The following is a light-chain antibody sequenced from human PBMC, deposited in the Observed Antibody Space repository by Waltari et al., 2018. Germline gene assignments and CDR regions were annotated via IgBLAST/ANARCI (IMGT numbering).Light chain of an antibody. J-gene: IGLJ2*01. V-gene: IGLV2-14*01. Sequence: QSALTQPASVSGSPGQSITISCTGTSSDVGGYNYVPWYQQPPGKAPTLRIFDFTQRPSGVSERFSGSKSGNTASLTISGLQAEDEADYYCASYPSTSIHVLFGGGTKLTVL. CDR2: DFT. CDR3: ASYPSTSIHVL. CDR1: SSDVGGYNY.